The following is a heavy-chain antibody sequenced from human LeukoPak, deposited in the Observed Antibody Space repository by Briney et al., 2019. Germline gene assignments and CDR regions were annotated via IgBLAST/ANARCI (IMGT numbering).Heavy chain of an antibody. CDR2: ISGSGGST. J-gene: IGHJ4*02. D-gene: IGHD6-19*01. CDR1: GFTFSSYA. V-gene: IGHV3-23*01. Sequence: GGSLRLSCAASGFTFSSYAMSWVRQAPGKGLDLVSGISGSGGSTYYADSVKGRFTISRDNSKKTLHLQMNSLRAEDTAVYYCAKGVAGLLPNFDYWGQGTLVTVSS. CDR3: AKGVAGLLPNFDY.